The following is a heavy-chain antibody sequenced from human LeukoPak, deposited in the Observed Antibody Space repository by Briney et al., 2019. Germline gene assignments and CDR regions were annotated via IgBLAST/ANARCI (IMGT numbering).Heavy chain of an antibody. CDR2: ISGSGDNT. J-gene: IGHJ4*02. V-gene: IGHV3-23*01. Sequence: GGSLRLSCAASGFTFSSYAMSWVRQTPGKGLEWVSSISGSGDNTYYADSVKGRFTISRDNSKNTLYLQMNSLRAEDTAVYYCAKDRLSDYWGQGTLVTVSS. D-gene: IGHD2/OR15-2a*01. CDR3: AKDRLSDY. CDR1: GFTFSSYA.